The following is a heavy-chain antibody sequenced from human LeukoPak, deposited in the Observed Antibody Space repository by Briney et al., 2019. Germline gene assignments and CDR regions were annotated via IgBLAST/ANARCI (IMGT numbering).Heavy chain of an antibody. J-gene: IGHJ4*02. CDR1: GGSFSGYY. CDR3: ARGSSYYDSSGYGFPYYFDY. CDR2: INHSGST. D-gene: IGHD3-22*01. V-gene: IGHV4-34*01. Sequence: SETLSLTCAVYGGSFSGYYWSWIRQPPGKGLEWIGEINHSGSTNYNPSLKSRVTISVDTSKNQFSLKLSSVTAADTAVYYCARGSSYYDSSGYGFPYYFDYWGQGTLVTVSS.